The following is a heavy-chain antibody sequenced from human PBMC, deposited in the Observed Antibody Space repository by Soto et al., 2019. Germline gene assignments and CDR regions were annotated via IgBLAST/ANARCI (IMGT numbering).Heavy chain of an antibody. J-gene: IGHJ3*02. D-gene: IGHD3-10*01. CDR2: IYYSGST. Sequence: PSETLSLTCTVSGGSISSYYWSWIRQPPGKGLEWIGYIYYSGSTNYNPSLKSRVTISVDTSKNQFSLKLSSVTAADTAVYYCARAMGYYYGSGSLGAFEIWGQGTMVTISS. CDR1: GGSISSYY. V-gene: IGHV4-59*01. CDR3: ARAMGYYYGSGSLGAFEI.